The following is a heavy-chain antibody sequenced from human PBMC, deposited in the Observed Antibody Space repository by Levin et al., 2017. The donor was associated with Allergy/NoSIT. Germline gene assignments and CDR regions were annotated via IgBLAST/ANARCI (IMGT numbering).Heavy chain of an antibody. D-gene: IGHD6-6*01. CDR1: GGSISSSSYY. CDR2: IYYSGST. CDR3: ASEYSTAPYFDY. V-gene: IGHV4-39*01. Sequence: PSETLSLTCTVSGGSISSSSYYWGWIRQPPGKGLEWIGSIYYSGSTYYNPSLKSRVTISVDTSKNQFSLKLSSVTAADTAVYYCASEYSTAPYFDYWGQGTLVTVSS. J-gene: IGHJ4*02.